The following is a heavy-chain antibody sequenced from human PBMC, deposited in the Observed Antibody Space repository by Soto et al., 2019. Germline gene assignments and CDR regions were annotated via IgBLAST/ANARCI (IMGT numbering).Heavy chain of an antibody. Sequence: SETLSLTCAVYCGSFSGYYWNWIRQPPGKGLEWIGEIDHSGYTNYNPSLKSRVTISVDTSKNQFSLRLTSVTAADTAVYYCARVRDWFDPWGQGTLVTVSS. D-gene: IGHD3-3*01. CDR1: CGSFSGYY. V-gene: IGHV4-34*01. J-gene: IGHJ5*02. CDR3: ARVRDWFDP. CDR2: IDHSGYT.